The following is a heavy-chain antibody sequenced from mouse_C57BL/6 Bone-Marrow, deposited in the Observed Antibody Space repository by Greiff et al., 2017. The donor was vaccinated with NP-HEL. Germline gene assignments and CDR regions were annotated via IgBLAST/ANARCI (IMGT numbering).Heavy chain of an antibody. CDR2: INPSSGYT. J-gene: IGHJ3*01. CDR3: AIFLWFAY. Sequence: QVQLKESGAELARPGASVKMSCKASGYTFTSYTMHWVKQRPGQGLEWIGYINPSSGYTKYNQKFKDKATLTADKSSSTAYMQLSSLTSEDSAVYYCAIFLWFAYWGQGTLVTVSA. V-gene: IGHV1-4*01. CDR1: GYTFTSYT.